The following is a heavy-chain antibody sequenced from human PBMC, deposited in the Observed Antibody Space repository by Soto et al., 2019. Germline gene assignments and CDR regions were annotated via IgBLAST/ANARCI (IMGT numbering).Heavy chain of an antibody. D-gene: IGHD3-3*01. V-gene: IGHV3-23*01. J-gene: IGHJ6*02. CDR3: ARASEGDFWSGYYYGMDV. CDR2: ISGIGGSR. Sequence: PGGALRLSCAASGFTFSSYAISWVRQAPGKGLEWGSAISGIGGSRNYADSVKGRFTISRDNAKNSLYLQMSSLRAEDTAVYYCARASEGDFWSGYYYGMDVWGQGNTVTVSS. CDR1: GFTFSSYA.